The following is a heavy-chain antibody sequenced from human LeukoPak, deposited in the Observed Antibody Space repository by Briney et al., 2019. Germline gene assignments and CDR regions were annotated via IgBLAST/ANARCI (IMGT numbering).Heavy chain of an antibody. Sequence: GGSLSLSCAASGFSFSDYLMDWVRQTPGKGLEWVGRSRSKARSYSTEYAASVKGRFTISRDDSKNVLYLQMNSLKIEDTAVYYCASGSLEMATITGLYYWGQGTLVTVSS. V-gene: IGHV3-72*01. CDR3: ASGSLEMATITGLYY. CDR2: SRSKARSYST. D-gene: IGHD5-24*01. CDR1: GFSFSDYL. J-gene: IGHJ4*02.